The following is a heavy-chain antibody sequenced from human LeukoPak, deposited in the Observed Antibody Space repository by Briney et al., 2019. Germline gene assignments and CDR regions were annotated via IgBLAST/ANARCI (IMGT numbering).Heavy chain of an antibody. V-gene: IGHV3-53*01. D-gene: IGHD3-3*01. CDR3: AKKSLWSGPFDY. Sequence: PGGSLRLSCAASGFTVSSNYMSWVRQAPGKGLEWVSVIYSGGGIFYADSVKGRFTISRDNSKNTLYLQMNSLRAEDTAVYFCAKKSLWSGPFDYWGQGTLVTVFS. CDR2: IYSGGGI. CDR1: GFTVSSNY. J-gene: IGHJ4*02.